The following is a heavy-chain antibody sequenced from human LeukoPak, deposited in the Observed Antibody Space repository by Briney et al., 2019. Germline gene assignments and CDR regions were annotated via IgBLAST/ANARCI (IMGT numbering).Heavy chain of an antibody. D-gene: IGHD3-22*01. CDR3: ASRGPYYYDSSGYWTLSYMDV. Sequence: PGGSLRLPCAASGFTFSSYEMNWVRQAPGKGLEWVSYISSSGSTIYYADSVKGRFTISRDNAKNSLYLQMNSLRAEDTAVYYCASRGPYYYDSSGYWTLSYMDVWGKGTTVTISS. V-gene: IGHV3-48*03. CDR1: GFTFSSYE. CDR2: ISSSGSTI. J-gene: IGHJ6*03.